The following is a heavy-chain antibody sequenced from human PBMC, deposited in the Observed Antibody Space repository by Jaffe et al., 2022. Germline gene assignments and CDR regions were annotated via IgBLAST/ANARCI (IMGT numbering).Heavy chain of an antibody. V-gene: IGHV3-23*01. D-gene: IGHD6-25*01. Sequence: EVQLLESGGGLVQPGGSLRLSCAASGFTFSSYAMSWVRQAPGKGLEWVSAISGSGGSTYYADSVKGRFTISRDNSKNTLYLQMNSLRAEDTAVYYCAKDSPGYPGYYYYMDVWGKGTTVTVSS. J-gene: IGHJ6*03. CDR1: GFTFSSYA. CDR3: AKDSPGYPGYYYYMDV. CDR2: ISGSGGST.